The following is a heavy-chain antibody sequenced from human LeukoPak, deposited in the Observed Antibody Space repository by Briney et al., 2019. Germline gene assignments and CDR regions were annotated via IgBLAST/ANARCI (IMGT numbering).Heavy chain of an antibody. CDR2: ISSSSSYI. Sequence: GGSLRLSCTASGFTFGDYAMSWVRQAPGKGLEWVSSISSSSSYIYYADSVKGRFTISRDNAKNSLYLQMNSLRAEDTAVYYCAREMYYYDSSGYPLAFDIWGQGTMVTVSS. J-gene: IGHJ3*02. CDR1: GFTFGDYA. CDR3: AREMYYYDSSGYPLAFDI. V-gene: IGHV3-21*01. D-gene: IGHD3-22*01.